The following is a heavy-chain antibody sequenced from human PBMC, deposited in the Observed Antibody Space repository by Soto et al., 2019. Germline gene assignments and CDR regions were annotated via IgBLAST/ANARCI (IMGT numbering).Heavy chain of an antibody. J-gene: IGHJ4*02. D-gene: IGHD5-18*01. V-gene: IGHV3-23*01. CDR3: AKANPLQLWTPYYFDY. Sequence: GSLRLSCAASGFTFSTYAMSWVRQAPGKGLEWVSLLSGSGGSTYYADSVKGRFTISRDNSKNTLYLQMNSLRAEDTAVYFCAKANPLQLWTPYYFDYWGQGTLVTVSS. CDR2: LSGSGGST. CDR1: GFTFSTYA.